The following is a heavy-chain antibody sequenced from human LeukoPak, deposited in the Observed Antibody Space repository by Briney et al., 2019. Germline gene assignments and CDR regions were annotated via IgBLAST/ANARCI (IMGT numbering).Heavy chain of an antibody. V-gene: IGHV4-38-2*01. D-gene: IGHD3-22*01. CDR3: ARGDSSGYYFNPIDC. J-gene: IGHJ4*02. Sequence: SETLSLTCAVPGYSISSGYYWGWIRQPPGKGLEWIGSIYHSGSTYYNPSLKSRVTTSVDTSKNQFSLTLSSVTAADTAVYYCARGDSSGYYFNPIDCWGPGTLVTVPS. CDR1: GYSISSGYY. CDR2: IYHSGST.